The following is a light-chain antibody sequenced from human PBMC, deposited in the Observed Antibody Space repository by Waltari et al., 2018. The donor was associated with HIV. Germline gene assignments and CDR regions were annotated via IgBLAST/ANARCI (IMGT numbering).Light chain of an antibody. CDR3: QQYGSSPLT. V-gene: IGKV3-20*01. J-gene: IGKJ4*01. CDR2: GAA. Sequence: EIVLTQSPGTLFLSPGERATLSCRASQSLSSSYLAWYQQKPGQAPRLLIYGAASSATGMPDRVSGSGSGTEFTLTISRLEPEDFAVYYCQQYGSSPLTFGGGTKVEIK. CDR1: QSLSSSY.